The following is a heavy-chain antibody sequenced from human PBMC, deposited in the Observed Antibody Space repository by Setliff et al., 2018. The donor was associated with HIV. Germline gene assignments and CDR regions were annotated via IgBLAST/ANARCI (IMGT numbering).Heavy chain of an antibody. CDR1: GDSIISSRNF. V-gene: IGHV4-39*07. D-gene: IGHD2-15*01. CDR2: IHSSGST. CDR3: ATGGIPAFFDY. J-gene: IGHJ4*02. Sequence: ETLSLTCTVSGDSIISSRNFWGWIRQPPGKGLEWIGNIHSSGSTYYNPSLKSRVTISVDTSKNQFSLKLTSVTATDTAVYYCATGGIPAFFDYWGQGTLVTVSS.